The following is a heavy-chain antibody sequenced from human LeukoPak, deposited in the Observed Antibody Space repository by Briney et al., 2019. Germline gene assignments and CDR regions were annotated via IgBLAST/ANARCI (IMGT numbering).Heavy chain of an antibody. V-gene: IGHV1-2*02. D-gene: IGHD3-16*01. CDR3: ARDLFWGSSREGPRVDV. CDR2: INPSSGGT. CDR1: GYTFTGYH. Sequence: ASVKVSCKASGYTFTGYHMHWVRQAPGQGLEWMGWINPSSGGTNYAQKFQVRVTMTRDTSISTAYMELSRLRSDDTAVYYCARDLFWGSSREGPRVDVWGKGTTVTISS. J-gene: IGHJ6*04.